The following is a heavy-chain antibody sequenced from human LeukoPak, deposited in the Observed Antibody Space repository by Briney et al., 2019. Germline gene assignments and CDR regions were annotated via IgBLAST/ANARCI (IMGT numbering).Heavy chain of an antibody. J-gene: IGHJ4*02. CDR3: AKEKYYDSSGYYYVY. CDR2: ISGSGGST. CDR1: GFTFSSYA. D-gene: IGHD3-22*01. Sequence: GASLRLSCAASGFTFSSYAMSWVRQAPGMGLEWVSAISGSGGSTYYADSVKGRFTTSRDNSKNTLYLQMNSLRAEDTAVYYCAKEKYYDSSGYYYVYWGQGTLVTVSS. V-gene: IGHV3-23*01.